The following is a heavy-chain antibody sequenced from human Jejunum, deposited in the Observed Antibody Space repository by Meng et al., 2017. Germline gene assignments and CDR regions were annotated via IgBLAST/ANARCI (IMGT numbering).Heavy chain of an antibody. D-gene: IGHD3-16*01. CDR2: FAANNST. CDR1: GFTFSISS. J-gene: IGHJ4*02. Sequence: VKLVGSWGGFVPPGGSLRLSCAASGFTFSISSMSWVRQAPGKGLEWVSTFAANNSTYYAESVKGRFTISRDNSKNTLSLQMNSLRAEDTAVYYCAKLTSFWGQGTLVTVSS. V-gene: IGHV3-23*04. CDR3: AKLTSF.